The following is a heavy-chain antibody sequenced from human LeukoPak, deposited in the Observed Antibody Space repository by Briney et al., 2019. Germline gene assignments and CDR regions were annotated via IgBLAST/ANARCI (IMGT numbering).Heavy chain of an antibody. CDR1: GFTISSNY. CDR3: ARGPSTVTPFDY. CDR2: IYSGGST. D-gene: IGHD4-17*01. Sequence: GGSLRLSCAASGFTISSNYMNWVRQAPGKGLEWVSVIYSGGSTYYADSVKGRFTISRDNSKNTLYLQMNSLRVEDTAVYYCARGPSTVTPFDYWGQGTLVTVSS. J-gene: IGHJ4*02. V-gene: IGHV3-53*01.